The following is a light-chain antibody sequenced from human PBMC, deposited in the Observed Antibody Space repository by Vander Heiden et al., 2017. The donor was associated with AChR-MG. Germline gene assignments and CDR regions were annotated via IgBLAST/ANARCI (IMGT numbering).Light chain of an antibody. CDR3: SSYAGINSYV. V-gene: IGLV2-8*01. Sequence: QSALTQPPSASGSAGQPATISCTGTSSDVGGYNYVSWYQQPPGKAPKLMIYEVTKRPSGVPDRFSGSKSGNTASLTVSGLQAEDEADYYCSSYAGINSYVFGTGTKVTVL. CDR1: SSDVGGYNY. CDR2: EVT. J-gene: IGLJ1*01.